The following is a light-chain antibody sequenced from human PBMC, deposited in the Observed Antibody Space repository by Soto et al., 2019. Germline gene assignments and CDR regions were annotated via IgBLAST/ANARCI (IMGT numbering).Light chain of an antibody. CDR3: QEWDSSSDLAV. V-gene: IGLV3-21*04. J-gene: IGLJ7*01. CDR2: FNS. CDR1: NIGTKS. Sequence: SYELTQPPSVSVAPGKTARISCGGNNIGTKSVHWYRQKPGQAPVMVIYFNSDRPSGIPERFSGANTGNTATLTISRVEAGDEADYYCQEWDSSSDLAVFGGGTQLTVL.